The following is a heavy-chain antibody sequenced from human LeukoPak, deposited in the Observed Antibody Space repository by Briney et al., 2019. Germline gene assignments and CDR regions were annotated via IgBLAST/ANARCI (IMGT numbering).Heavy chain of an antibody. D-gene: IGHD3-16*01. Sequence: SQTLSLTCAISGDSVPSNSAAWNWIRQSPSRGLEWLGRTYYRSKWYNGYAGSVRSRVNINPDTSKNQFSLQLNSVTPEDTAVYYCARGHGGIIDYWGQGTLVTVSS. CDR3: ARGHGGIIDY. CDR1: GDSVPSNSAA. J-gene: IGHJ4*02. V-gene: IGHV6-1*01. CDR2: TYYRSKWYN.